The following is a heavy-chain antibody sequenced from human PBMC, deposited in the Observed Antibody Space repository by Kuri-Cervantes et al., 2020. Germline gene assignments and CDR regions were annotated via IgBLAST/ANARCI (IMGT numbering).Heavy chain of an antibody. D-gene: IGHD1-26*01. V-gene: IGHV3-11*01. Sequence: GESLKISCAASGFTFSYYYMSGVRLAPGKGLEWVSYISSSGSTIYYADSVKGRFTISRDNAKNSLYLQMNSLRAEDTAVYYCARGSGGYMDVWGKGTTVTVSS. CDR2: ISSSGSTI. CDR1: GFTFSYYY. J-gene: IGHJ6*03. CDR3: ARGSGGYMDV.